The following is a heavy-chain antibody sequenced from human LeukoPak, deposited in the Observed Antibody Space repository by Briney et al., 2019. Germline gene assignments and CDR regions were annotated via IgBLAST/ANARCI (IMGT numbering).Heavy chain of an antibody. V-gene: IGHV4-59*01. CDR1: GGSISTYY. D-gene: IGHD6-13*01. Sequence: SETLSLTCTVSGGSISTYYWTWIRQPPGKGLEWIGYIHDSGITNYNPSLKSRVTISVDTSKNQFSLKLNSVTAADTAVYYCARGVYIAAAQYGYWGQGTLVTVSS. J-gene: IGHJ4*02. CDR3: ARGVYIAAAQYGY. CDR2: IHDSGIT.